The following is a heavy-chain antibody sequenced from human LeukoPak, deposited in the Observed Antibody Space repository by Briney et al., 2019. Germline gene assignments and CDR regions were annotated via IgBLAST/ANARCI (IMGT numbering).Heavy chain of an antibody. CDR1: GFTFSSYW. J-gene: IGHJ3*02. V-gene: IGHV3-74*01. D-gene: IGHD3-3*01. Sequence: GGSLRLSCAASGFTFSSYWMHWVRQAPGKGLVWVSRINGDGSSTRDADSVKGRFTISRDNAKNTLYLQMNSLRAEDTAVYYCAIGIFSYDAFDIWGPGTMVTVSS. CDR2: INGDGSST. CDR3: AIGIFSYDAFDI.